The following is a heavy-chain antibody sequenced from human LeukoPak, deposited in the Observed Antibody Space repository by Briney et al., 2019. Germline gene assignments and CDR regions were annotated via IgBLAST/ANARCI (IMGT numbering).Heavy chain of an antibody. J-gene: IGHJ4*02. V-gene: IGHV3-23*01. Sequence: GGSLRLSCAASGFTFSSYAMIWLRQAPGKGLEWVSGISGSGGSTYYADSVKGRFTISRDNSKSTLFLQMNSLRAEDTAVYYCAKKEIAEAFDYWGQGTLVTVSS. CDR2: ISGSGGST. D-gene: IGHD6-13*01. CDR3: AKKEIAEAFDY. CDR1: GFTFSSYA.